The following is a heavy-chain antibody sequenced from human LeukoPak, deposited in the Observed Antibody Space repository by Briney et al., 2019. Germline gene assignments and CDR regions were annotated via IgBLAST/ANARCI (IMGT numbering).Heavy chain of an antibody. V-gene: IGHV3-30*02. CDR2: IQHDGGAK. Sequence: GGSLRLSCAASGFSIRGHNMHWVRQAPGKGLEWVSFIQHDGGAKWYVDSVKGRFTISRDDSENTLYLQMNSLRVEDTAVYYCARGYGESHFDSWGRGSLVTVSS. CDR3: ARGYGESHFDS. J-gene: IGHJ4*02. D-gene: IGHD5-18*01. CDR1: GFSIRGHN.